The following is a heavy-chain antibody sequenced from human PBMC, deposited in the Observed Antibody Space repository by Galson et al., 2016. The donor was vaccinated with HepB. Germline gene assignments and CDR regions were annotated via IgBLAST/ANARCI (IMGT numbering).Heavy chain of an antibody. CDR1: GYSFTSYW. J-gene: IGHJ4*02. CDR3: ARQGDYSGQCSPFDY. Sequence: QSGAEVKKPGESLKISCKGSGYSFTSYWIGWVRQMPGKGLEWMGIIYPGDSDTRYSPSFQGQVTISVDKSIRTAYLQWSSLKVSDTATYYCARQGDYSGQCSPFDYWGQGTLVSVSS. D-gene: IGHD5-12*01. V-gene: IGHV5-51*01. CDR2: IYPGDSDT.